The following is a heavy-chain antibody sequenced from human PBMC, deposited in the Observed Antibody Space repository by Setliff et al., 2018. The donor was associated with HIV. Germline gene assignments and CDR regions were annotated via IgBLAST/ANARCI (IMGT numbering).Heavy chain of an antibody. CDR3: VRQAYDLVPFDFQY. CDR1: GGSISSSSYY. D-gene: IGHD3-22*01. V-gene: IGHV4-39*01. J-gene: IGHJ1*01. CDR2: IYYSGST. Sequence: PSETLSLTCTVSGGSISSSSYYWGWIRQPPGKGLEWIGSIYYSGSTYYSPSLKSRVIISVDTAKNHLSLNLRSVTAADTAVYYCVRQAYDLVPFDFQYWGQGTLVTVSS.